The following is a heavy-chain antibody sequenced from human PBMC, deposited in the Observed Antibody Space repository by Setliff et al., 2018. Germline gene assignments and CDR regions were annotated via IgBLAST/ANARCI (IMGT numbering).Heavy chain of an antibody. V-gene: IGHV1-46*01. CDR1: GYTLTNYY. J-gene: IGHJ4*02. CDR2: INPSGGLT. CDR3: VRSSAPQVVLAADFDF. D-gene: IGHD6-19*01. Sequence: ASVKVSCKASGYTLTNYYMHWVRQAPGQGLEWMGIINPSGGLTRYAQNFQDRVTMTTDTSTATVYMELQSLRSDDTAVYYCVRSSAPQVVLAADFDFWGQGTPVTVSS.